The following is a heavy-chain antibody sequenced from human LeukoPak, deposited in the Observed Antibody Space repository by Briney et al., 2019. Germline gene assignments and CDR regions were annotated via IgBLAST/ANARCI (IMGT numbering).Heavy chain of an antibody. CDR3: AKDEDGGYWSDY. CDR1: GFTFSDYY. V-gene: IGHV3-11*01. J-gene: IGHJ4*02. D-gene: IGHD5-12*01. CDR2: ITNSGSTI. Sequence: GGSLRLSCAASGFTFSDYYMSWIRQAPGKGLEWISYITNSGSTIYYADSVKGRFTISRDNSKNTLYLQMNSLRAEDTAVYCCAKDEDGGYWSDYWGQGTLVTVSS.